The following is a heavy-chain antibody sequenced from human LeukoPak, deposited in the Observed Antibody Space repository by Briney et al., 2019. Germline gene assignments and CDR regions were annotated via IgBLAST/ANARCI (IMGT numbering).Heavy chain of an antibody. CDR3: AKMGSAGTWKTREDAFDI. J-gene: IGHJ3*02. CDR1: GFTFSTYA. Sequence: GGSLRLSCAASGFTFSTYAVNWVRQAPGKGLEWVSTISGSGDSTYYADAVKGRFTISRDNSKNTLYLQMNSLRAEDTAVYYCAKMGSAGTWKTREDAFDIWGQGTMVTVSS. CDR2: ISGSGDST. D-gene: IGHD6-19*01. V-gene: IGHV3-23*01.